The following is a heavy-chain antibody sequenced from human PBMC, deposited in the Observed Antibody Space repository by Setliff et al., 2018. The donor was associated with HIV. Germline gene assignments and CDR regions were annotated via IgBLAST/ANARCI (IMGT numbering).Heavy chain of an antibody. V-gene: IGHV4-34*01. CDR1: GGSFSDYY. D-gene: IGHD5-12*01. CDR2: INHSGNT. CDR3: ARLGDSGYDFRGYFDY. Sequence: PSETLSLTCVVYGGSFSDYYWSWIRQPPGKGLEWIGEINHSGNTTYNPSLNSRVTISVDTSRNQFSLKLTSVTAADTALYFCARLGDSGYDFRGYFDYWGQGKLVTVSS. J-gene: IGHJ4*02.